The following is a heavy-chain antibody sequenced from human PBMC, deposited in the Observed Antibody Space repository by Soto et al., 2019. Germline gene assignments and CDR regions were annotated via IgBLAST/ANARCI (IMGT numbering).Heavy chain of an antibody. CDR3: ARDRRSIVGATYYFHY. D-gene: IGHD1-26*01. Sequence: ASVKVSCKAAGYTFTTHDISWVRQATGQGLEWMGWMNPNSGNTGYAQKFQGRVTMTRNTSISTAYMELSSLRSEDTAVYYCARDRRSIVGATYYFHYWGQGTLVTVSS. CDR1: GYTFTTHD. V-gene: IGHV1-8*01. CDR2: MNPNSGNT. J-gene: IGHJ4*02.